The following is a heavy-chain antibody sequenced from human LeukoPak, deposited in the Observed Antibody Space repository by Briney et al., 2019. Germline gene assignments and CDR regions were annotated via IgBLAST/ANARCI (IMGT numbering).Heavy chain of an antibody. CDR3: ATEISC. Sequence: SETLSLTCTVSGGSISTSNYYWGWIRQPPGKGLEWIGSIYYNGSTYYNPSLKSRLTISVDTSKNQFSLNLRSVTAADTAVYYCATEISCWGQGTLVTVSS. J-gene: IGHJ4*02. CDR1: GGSISTSNYY. CDR2: IYYNGST. V-gene: IGHV4-39*02.